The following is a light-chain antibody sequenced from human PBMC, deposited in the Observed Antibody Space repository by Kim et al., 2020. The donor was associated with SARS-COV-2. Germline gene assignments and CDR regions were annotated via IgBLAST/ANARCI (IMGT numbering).Light chain of an antibody. CDR2: GKN. J-gene: IGLJ3*02. Sequence: VALGQTVRITCQGDSLRRYYASWYQQKPGQAPVLVIYGKNNRPSGIPDRFSGSSSGNTASLTITGAQAEDEADYYCNSRDSSGNPLFGGGTQLTVL. CDR3: NSRDSSGNPL. V-gene: IGLV3-19*01. CDR1: SLRRYY.